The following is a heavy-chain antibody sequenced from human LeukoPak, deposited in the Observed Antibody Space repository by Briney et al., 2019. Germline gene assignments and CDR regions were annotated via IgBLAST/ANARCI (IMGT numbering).Heavy chain of an antibody. CDR1: GFTFSSYS. CDR2: ISSSSSYI. V-gene: IGHV3-21*01. CDR3: ARLNSAVVVPAAKRSYYYGMDV. J-gene: IGHJ6*02. Sequence: PGGSLRLSCAASGFTFSSYSMNWVRQAPGKGLEWVSSISSSSSYIYYADSVKGRFTISRDNAKNSLYLQMNSLRAEDTAVYYCARLNSAVVVPAAKRSYYYGMDVWGQGTTVTVSS. D-gene: IGHD2-2*01.